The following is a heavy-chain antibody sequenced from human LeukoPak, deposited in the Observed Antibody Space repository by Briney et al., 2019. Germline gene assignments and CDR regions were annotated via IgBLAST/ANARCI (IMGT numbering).Heavy chain of an antibody. V-gene: IGHV1-69*13. J-gene: IGHJ4*02. CDR1: GGTFSSYA. Sequence: SVKVSCKASGGTFSSYAISWVRQAPGQGLEWMGGIIPIFGTANYAQKFQGRVAITADESTSTAYMELSSLRSEDTAVYYCATDSGSGFYGGGFDYWGQGTLVTVSS. CDR3: ATDSGSGFYGGGFDY. D-gene: IGHD6-19*01. CDR2: IIPIFGTA.